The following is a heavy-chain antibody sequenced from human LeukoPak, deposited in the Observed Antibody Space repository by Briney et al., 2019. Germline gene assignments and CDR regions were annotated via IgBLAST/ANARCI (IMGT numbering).Heavy chain of an antibody. J-gene: IGHJ4*02. CDR2: ISSSGNNT. D-gene: IGHD6-19*01. CDR3: SKTIAVADPTDY. V-gene: IGHV3-23*01. CDR1: GFTYSYA. Sequence: GGSLRLSCAASGFTYSYAMNWVRQAPGKGLEWVSTISSSGNNTYYTDSVKGRFTISRDNSKNTLYLQMNSLRAEDTAVYYCSKTIAVADPTDYWGQGTLVTVSS.